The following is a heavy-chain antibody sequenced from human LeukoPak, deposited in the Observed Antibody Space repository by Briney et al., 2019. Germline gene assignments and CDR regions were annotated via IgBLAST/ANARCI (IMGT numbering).Heavy chain of an antibody. Sequence: PGGSLRLSCAASGFTFSSYAMSWVRQAPGKGLEWVSAISGRGGSTYYADSVKGRFTISRDNSKNTLYLQMNSLRAEDTAVYYCAKGAITIFGVALYNWFDPWGQGTLVTVSS. J-gene: IGHJ5*02. CDR3: AKGAITIFGVALYNWFDP. CDR2: ISGRGGST. V-gene: IGHV3-23*01. D-gene: IGHD3-3*01. CDR1: GFTFSSYA.